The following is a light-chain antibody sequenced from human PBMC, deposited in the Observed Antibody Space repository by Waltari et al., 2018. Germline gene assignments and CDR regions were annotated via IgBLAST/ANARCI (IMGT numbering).Light chain of an antibody. Sequence: EIVLTQSPGTLSLYPGERATLACRASQSVGRSLAWYQQNPGRAPRLLIFGASSRATGIPDRFSGSGSGTEVSRTISRLEPEDFAVYYCQHYVRLPATFGQGTKVEIK. V-gene: IGKV3-20*01. J-gene: IGKJ1*01. CDR3: QHYVRLPAT. CDR1: QSVGRS. CDR2: GAS.